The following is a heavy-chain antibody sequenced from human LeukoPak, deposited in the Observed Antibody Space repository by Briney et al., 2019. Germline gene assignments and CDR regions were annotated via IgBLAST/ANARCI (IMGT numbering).Heavy chain of an antibody. J-gene: IGHJ4*02. CDR3: ARVTPGGEELDY. D-gene: IGHD1-26*01. Sequence: KPSETLSLTCAVYGGSFSGYYWSWIRQPPGKGLEWIGEINHSGSTNYNPSLKSRVTISVDTSKNQFSLKLSSVTAADTAVYYCARVTPGGEELDYWGQGTLVTVSS. CDR2: INHSGST. V-gene: IGHV4-34*01. CDR1: GGSFSGYY.